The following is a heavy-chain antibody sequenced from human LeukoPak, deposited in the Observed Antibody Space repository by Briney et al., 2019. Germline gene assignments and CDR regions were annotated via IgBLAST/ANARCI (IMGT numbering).Heavy chain of an antibody. CDR1: GGTFSSYT. CDR3: AREGDVVVPAAMPDY. J-gene: IGHJ4*02. CDR2: ISAYNGNT. V-gene: IGHV1-18*01. Sequence: SSVKVSCKASGGTFSSYTISWVRQAPGQGLEWMGWISAYNGNTNYAQKLQGRVTMTTDTSTSTAYMELRSLRSDDTAVCYCAREGDVVVPAAMPDYWGQGTLVTVSS. D-gene: IGHD2-2*01.